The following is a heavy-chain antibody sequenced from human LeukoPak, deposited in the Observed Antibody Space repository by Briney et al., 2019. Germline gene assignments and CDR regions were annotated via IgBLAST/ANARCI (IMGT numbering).Heavy chain of an antibody. V-gene: IGHV4-39*07. D-gene: IGHD3-10*01. CDR2: IYYSGST. J-gene: IGHJ3*02. CDR3: AVGGVYLRGGAEAFDI. CDR1: GGSISSSNYY. Sequence: SETLSLTCTVSGGSISSSNYYWGWIRQPPGKGLEWIGSIYYSGSTYYNPSLKSRATISVDTSKNQFSLKLSSVTAADTAVYYCAVGGVYLRGGAEAFDIWGQGTMVTVSS.